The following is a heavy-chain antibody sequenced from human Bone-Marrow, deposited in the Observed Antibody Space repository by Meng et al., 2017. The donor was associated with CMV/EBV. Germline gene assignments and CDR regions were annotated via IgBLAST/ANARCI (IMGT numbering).Heavy chain of an antibody. J-gene: IGHJ4*02. CDR3: ARVGEGVQTNKFLDY. D-gene: IGHD3-16*01. CDR2: INQNGGEK. Sequence: GGSLRLSCAASGFTFTYYWMSWVRQAPGKGLEWVANINQNGGEKYYLDSVKGRFTISRDNAKSSLYLQMNSLRAEDRAVYYCARVGEGVQTNKFLDYWGQGTLGTVPQ. CDR1: GFTFTYYW. V-gene: IGHV3-7*01.